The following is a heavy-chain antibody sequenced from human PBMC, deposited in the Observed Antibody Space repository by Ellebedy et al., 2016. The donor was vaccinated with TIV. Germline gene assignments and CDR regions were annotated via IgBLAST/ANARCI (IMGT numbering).Heavy chain of an antibody. CDR1: GFTFTSYW. Sequence: GGSLRLSCAASGFTFTSYWMSWVRQAPGKGLEWVANINQDGSRIYYVDSVEGRFTISRENAKNSVYLRMNTLRVEDTAVYHCVRDGAYGDYSPGYYGMDVWGQGTTVTVSS. V-gene: IGHV3-7*03. J-gene: IGHJ6*02. CDR3: VRDGAYGDYSPGYYGMDV. D-gene: IGHD3-22*01. CDR2: INQDGSRI.